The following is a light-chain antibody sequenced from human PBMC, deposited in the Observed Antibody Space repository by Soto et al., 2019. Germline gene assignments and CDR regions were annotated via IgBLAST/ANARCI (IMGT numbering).Light chain of an antibody. V-gene: IGKV1-5*01. CDR3: QQYNSYWT. J-gene: IGKJ1*01. Sequence: DIQMTQSPSTLSASVGDRVTITCRASQTINTWLAWYQQKPGKAPKLLIYDASSLAGGVPSRFSGSGSGTEFTLTISSLQPDDFATYYCQQYNSYWTFGQGTKVDIK. CDR2: DAS. CDR1: QTINTW.